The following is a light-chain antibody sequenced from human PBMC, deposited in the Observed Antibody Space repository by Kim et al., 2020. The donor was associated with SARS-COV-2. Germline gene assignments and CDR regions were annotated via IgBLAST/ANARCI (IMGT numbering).Light chain of an antibody. V-gene: IGKV3-20*01. CDR1: QSGTSSY. Sequence: LSPGERAPLPCRGTQSGTSSYLAWYQQKPGQTPRLLIYGPSSRATGVPDRYSGSESGTDFTHTISRLEPEDCAVYYCQQYGSSPVTFGQGTKLEI. J-gene: IGKJ2*01. CDR2: GPS. CDR3: QQYGSSPVT.